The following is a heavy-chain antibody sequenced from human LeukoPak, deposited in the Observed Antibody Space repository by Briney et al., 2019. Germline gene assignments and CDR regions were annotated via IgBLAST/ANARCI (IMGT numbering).Heavy chain of an antibody. Sequence: SETLSLTCTVSGGSISSYYWSWLRQPPGKGLEWIGYIYYSGSTNYNPSLKSRATISVDTSKNQFSLKLSSVTAADTAVYYCARIGIQLWPNDAFDIWGQGTMVTVSS. CDR2: IYYSGST. J-gene: IGHJ3*02. CDR1: GGSISSYY. V-gene: IGHV4-59*01. CDR3: ARIGIQLWPNDAFDI. D-gene: IGHD5-18*01.